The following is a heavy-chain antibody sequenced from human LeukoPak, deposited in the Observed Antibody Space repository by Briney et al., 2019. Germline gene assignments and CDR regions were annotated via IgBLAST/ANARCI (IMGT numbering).Heavy chain of an antibody. D-gene: IGHD3-16*02. CDR3: ARGGYSYTWPPYYYYGMDV. CDR2: ISGSTSYI. CDR1: GFTFSSYS. Sequence: KTVGSLRLSCAASGFTFSSYSMNWVRQAPGKGLEWVSFISGSTSYISSADSAKGRFTIARDNAKSSLWLQMNSLRAEDTAVYYCARGGYSYTWPPYYYYGMDVWGQGTTVTASS. J-gene: IGHJ6*02. V-gene: IGHV3-21*04.